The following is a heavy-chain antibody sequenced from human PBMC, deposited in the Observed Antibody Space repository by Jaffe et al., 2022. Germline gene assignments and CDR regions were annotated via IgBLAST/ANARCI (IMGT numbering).Heavy chain of an antibody. CDR3: AVATIKGFYFDY. Sequence: QVQLVQSGAEVKKPGASVKVSCKASGYTFTSYYMHWVRQAPGQGLEWMGIINPSGGSTSYAQKFQGRVTMTRDTSTSTVYMELSSLRSEDTAVYYCAVATIKGFYFDYWGQGTLVTVSS. D-gene: IGHD5-12*01. CDR2: INPSGGST. V-gene: IGHV1-46*01. CDR1: GYTFTSYY. J-gene: IGHJ4*02.